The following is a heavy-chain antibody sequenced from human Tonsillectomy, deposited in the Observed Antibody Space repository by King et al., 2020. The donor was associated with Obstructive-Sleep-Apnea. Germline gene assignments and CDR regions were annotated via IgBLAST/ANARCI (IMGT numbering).Heavy chain of an antibody. CDR2: ISWNSGSI. D-gene: IGHD6-19*01. V-gene: IGHV3-9*01. J-gene: IGHJ4*02. CDR1: GFTFDDYA. CDR3: AKGDGIAVAGTDY. Sequence: QLVQSGGGLVQPGRSLRLSCAASGFTFDDYAMHWVRQAPGKGLEWVSGISWNSGSIGYADSVKGQFTISRDNAKNSLYLQMNSLRPEDTALYYCAKGDGIAVAGTDYWGQGTLVTVSS.